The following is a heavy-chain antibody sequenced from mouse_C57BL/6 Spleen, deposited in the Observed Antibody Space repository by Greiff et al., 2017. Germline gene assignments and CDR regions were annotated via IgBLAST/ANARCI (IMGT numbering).Heavy chain of an antibody. Sequence: VQLQQPGAELVKPGASVKLSCKASGYTFTSYWMHWVKQRPGQGLEWIGMIHPNSGSTNYNEKFKSKATLTVDKSSSTAYMQLSSLTSEDSAVYYCARGAYDYAGAYWGQGTLVTVSA. J-gene: IGHJ3*01. CDR2: IHPNSGST. CDR1: GYTFTSYW. V-gene: IGHV1-64*01. D-gene: IGHD2-4*01. CDR3: ARGAYDYAGAY.